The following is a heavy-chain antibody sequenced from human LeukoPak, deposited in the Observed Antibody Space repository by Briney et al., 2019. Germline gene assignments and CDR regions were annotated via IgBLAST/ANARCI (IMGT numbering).Heavy chain of an antibody. J-gene: IGHJ4*02. D-gene: IGHD3-16*01. Sequence: NPSETLSLTCAVYGGSFSGYYWSWIRQPPGKGLEWIGEINHSGSTNYNPSLKSRVTISVDTSKNQFSLKLSSVTAADTAVYYCARHPTGDFGYWGQGTLVTVSS. V-gene: IGHV4-34*01. CDR3: ARHPTGDFGY. CDR1: GGSFSGYY. CDR2: INHSGST.